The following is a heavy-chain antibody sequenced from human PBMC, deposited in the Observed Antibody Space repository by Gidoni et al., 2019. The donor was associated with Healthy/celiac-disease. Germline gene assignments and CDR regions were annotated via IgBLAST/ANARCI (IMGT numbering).Heavy chain of an antibody. CDR2: INPNSGGT. D-gene: IGHD2-2*02. Sequence: QVQLVQSGAEVKKPGASVKVSCKASGSTFTGYYMHWVRQAPGQGLEWMGWINPNSGGTNYAQKFQGRVTMTRDTSISTAYMELSRLRSDDTAVYYCARDGVVVVPAAIVDSDYWGQGTLVTVSS. V-gene: IGHV1-2*02. CDR1: GSTFTGYY. CDR3: ARDGVVVVPAAIVDSDY. J-gene: IGHJ4*02.